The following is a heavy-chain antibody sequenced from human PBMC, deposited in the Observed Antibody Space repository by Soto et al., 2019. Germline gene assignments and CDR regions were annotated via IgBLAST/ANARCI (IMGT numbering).Heavy chain of an antibody. J-gene: IGHJ4*02. CDR2: IYHSGTT. Sequence: PSDTLSLTCTVSGDSITGSYWSWIRQPPGKTLEWIGYIYHSGTTTYNPSLKSRVSISVDTSKNQFSLRLTSVIAADTAVYYCARDMPYAAGSLAGCDYWGQGILVTVSS. V-gene: IGHV4-59*01. D-gene: IGHD1-26*01. CDR1: GDSITGSY. CDR3: ARDMPYAAGSLAGCDY.